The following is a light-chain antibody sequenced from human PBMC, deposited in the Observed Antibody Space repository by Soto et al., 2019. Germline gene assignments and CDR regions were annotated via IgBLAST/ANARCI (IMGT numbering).Light chain of an antibody. CDR3: QQYDTYPYT. J-gene: IGKJ2*01. CDR1: QGVNKW. Sequence: DIQMTQSPSSLSASVGDRVTITCRASQGVNKWLAWYQQKPEQAPKSLIYAASNLQGGVPSRFSGSGSGTDCTLTISSLQPEDFATYYCQQYDTYPYTFGQGTKLEIK. CDR2: AAS. V-gene: IGKV1D-16*01.